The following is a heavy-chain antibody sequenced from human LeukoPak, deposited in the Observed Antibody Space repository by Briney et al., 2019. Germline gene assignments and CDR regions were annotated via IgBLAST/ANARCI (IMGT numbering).Heavy chain of an antibody. Sequence: PGGSLRLSCAASGFTFSSYWISWVRQAPGKGLEWVANIKQDGSEKYYVDSVKGRSTISRDNAKNSLYLQMNSLRAEDTAVYYCARVRGYSGYDPFYYYYGMDVWGQGTTVTVSS. V-gene: IGHV3-7*01. J-gene: IGHJ6*02. CDR2: IKQDGSEK. CDR3: ARVRGYSGYDPFYYYYGMDV. CDR1: GFTFSSYW. D-gene: IGHD5-12*01.